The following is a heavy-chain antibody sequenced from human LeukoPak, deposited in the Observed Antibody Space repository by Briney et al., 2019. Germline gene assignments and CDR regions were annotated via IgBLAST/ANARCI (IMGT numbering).Heavy chain of an antibody. D-gene: IGHD6-19*01. CDR2: IYHSGSI. J-gene: IGHJ4*02. CDR1: GGSFSSGIHS. V-gene: IGHV4-30-2*01. Sequence: SETLSLTCAVSGGSFSSGIHSWSWVRQPPGKGLEWIGYIYHSGSICYNPSLKSRVTISVDRSKNHFSLKLNSVTAADTAVYYCARVGQWLDFDYWGQGTLVTVSS. CDR3: ARVGQWLDFDY.